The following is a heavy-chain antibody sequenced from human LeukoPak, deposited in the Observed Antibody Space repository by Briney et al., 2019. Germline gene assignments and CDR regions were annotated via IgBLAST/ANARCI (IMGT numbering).Heavy chain of an antibody. V-gene: IGHV4-38-2*01. CDR1: GYSINNAHY. CDR2: ISQSAIA. J-gene: IGHJ4*02. Sequence: SQTLSLTCAVSGYSINNAHYWAWIRQPPGKGLECIGNISQSAIASYNLSLKSRVTISLDTSNNHFSLDLRSVTAADTAVYFCARASVEHSIVAGDYFDYWGQGTLVTVSS. D-gene: IGHD1/OR15-1a*01. CDR3: ARASVEHSIVAGDYFDY.